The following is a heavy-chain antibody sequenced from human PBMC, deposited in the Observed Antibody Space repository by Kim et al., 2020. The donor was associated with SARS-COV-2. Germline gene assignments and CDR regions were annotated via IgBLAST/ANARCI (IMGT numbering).Heavy chain of an antibody. CDR1: GGSISSSSYY. CDR3: ARDIVVVPAASIYYYY. V-gene: IGHV4-39*07. Sequence: SETLSLTCTVSGGSISSSSYYWGWIRQPPGKGLEWIGSIYYSGSTYYNPSLKSRVTISVDTSKNQFSLKLSSVTAADTAVYYCARDIVVVPAASIYYYY. CDR2: IYYSGST. D-gene: IGHD2-2*01. J-gene: IGHJ6*01.